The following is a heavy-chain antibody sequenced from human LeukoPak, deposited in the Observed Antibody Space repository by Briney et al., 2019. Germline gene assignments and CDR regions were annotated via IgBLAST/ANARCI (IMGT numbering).Heavy chain of an antibody. CDR2: ISGSGGST. D-gene: IGHD2-2*01. J-gene: IGHJ5*02. CDR1: GFTFSSYA. Sequence: GGSLRLSCAASGFTFSSYAMSWVRQAPGKGLEWVSAISGSGGSTYYADSVRGRFTISRDNSKNTLYLQMNSLRAEDTAVYYCAKDEGGCSSTSCYYDWFDPWGQGTLVTVSS. V-gene: IGHV3-23*01. CDR3: AKDEGGCSSTSCYYDWFDP.